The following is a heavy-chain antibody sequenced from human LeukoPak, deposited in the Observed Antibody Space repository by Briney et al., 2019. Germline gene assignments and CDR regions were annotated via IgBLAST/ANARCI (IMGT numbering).Heavy chain of an antibody. CDR1: GGSISSYY. D-gene: IGHD2-15*01. CDR2: IYYSGTT. Sequence: PSETLSLTCTVSGGSISSYYWSWIRQPPGKGLEWIGYIYYSGTTNYNPSLKSRVTISVDTSKNQFSLKLSSVTAADTAVYYCARGRIGLRGAFDIRGQGTMVTVSS. CDR3: ARGRIGLRGAFDI. J-gene: IGHJ3*02. V-gene: IGHV4-59*01.